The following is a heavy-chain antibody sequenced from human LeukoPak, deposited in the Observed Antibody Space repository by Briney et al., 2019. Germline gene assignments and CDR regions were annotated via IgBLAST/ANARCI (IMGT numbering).Heavy chain of an antibody. CDR3: ARDTWNYLLDY. J-gene: IGHJ4*02. D-gene: IGHD3-10*01. CDR1: GFSFSTYW. V-gene: IGHV3-7*01. Sequence: GGSLRLSCAASGFSFSTYWMTWVRQAPGKGLEWMAHIKPDGSREDYVDSVKGRFTISRDNAKNSLYLQMNNLRVEDTAIYYCARDTWNYLLDYWGQGILVTVSS. CDR2: IKPDGSRE.